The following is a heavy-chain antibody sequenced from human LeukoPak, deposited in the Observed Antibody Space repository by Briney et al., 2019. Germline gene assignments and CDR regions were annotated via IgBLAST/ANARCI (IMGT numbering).Heavy chain of an antibody. Sequence: SETLSLTCTVSGYSISSGYYWGWIRQPAGKGLEWIGRIYTSGSTNYNPSLRSRVTMSVDTSKNQFSLKLSSVTAADTAVYYCAREYFCSSTSCPRPFDYWGQGTLVTVSS. V-gene: IGHV4-4*07. CDR3: AREYFCSSTSCPRPFDY. CDR1: GYSISSGYY. D-gene: IGHD2-2*01. CDR2: IYTSGST. J-gene: IGHJ4*02.